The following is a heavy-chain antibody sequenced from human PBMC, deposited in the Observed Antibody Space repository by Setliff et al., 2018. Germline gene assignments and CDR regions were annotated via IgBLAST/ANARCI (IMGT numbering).Heavy chain of an antibody. CDR2: IYYSGST. J-gene: IGHJ3*02. CDR3: ARGTKDYYGSGSYDDAFDI. Sequence: PSETLSLTCTVSGYSISSGYYWGWIRQPPGKGLEWIGSIYYSGSTYYNPSLKSRVTISVDTSKNQFSLKLSSVTAADTAVYYCARGTKDYYGSGSYDDAFDIWGQGTMVTVSS. D-gene: IGHD3-10*01. CDR1: GYSISSGYY. V-gene: IGHV4-38-2*02.